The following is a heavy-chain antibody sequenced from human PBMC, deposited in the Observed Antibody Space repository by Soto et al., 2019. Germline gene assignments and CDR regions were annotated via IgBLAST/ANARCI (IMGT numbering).Heavy chain of an antibody. Sequence: TSETLSLTCTVSGGSISSYYWSWIRQPPGKGLEWIGYIYYSGSTNYNPSLKSRVTISVDTSKNQFSLKLSSVTAADTAVYYCATTPLPGIAVAGKGLTFDYWGQGTLVTVSS. D-gene: IGHD6-19*01. CDR2: IYYSGST. CDR1: GGSISSYY. CDR3: ATTPLPGIAVAGKGLTFDY. J-gene: IGHJ4*02. V-gene: IGHV4-59*01.